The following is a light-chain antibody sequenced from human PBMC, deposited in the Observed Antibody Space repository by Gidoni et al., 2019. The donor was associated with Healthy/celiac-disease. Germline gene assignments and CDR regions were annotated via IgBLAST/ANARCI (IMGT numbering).Light chain of an antibody. CDR3: QQYNSYSALT. J-gene: IGKJ4*01. V-gene: IGKV1-5*03. CDR1: QSSSSW. Sequence: DIQMTQSPSTLSASVGDRVTITCRSSQSSSSWLAWYQPKPGKAPKLLIYKASSLESGVPSRFSGSGSGTEFTLTISSLQPDDFATYYGQQYNSYSALTFGGGTKVEIK. CDR2: KAS.